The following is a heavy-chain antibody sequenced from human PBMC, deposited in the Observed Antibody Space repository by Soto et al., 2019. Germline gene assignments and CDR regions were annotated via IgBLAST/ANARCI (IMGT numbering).Heavy chain of an antibody. Sequence: EVQLLESGGGLVQPGGSLRLSCAASGFTFSTYAMNWVRQAPGNGLEWVSAISGSGGSIHYADSVKGRFTISRDNSKNMRYLQMNSLRGEDPAVYHCVKGYWKGDVWGLGTTVTVSS. CDR3: VKGYWKGDV. J-gene: IGHJ6*02. CDR2: ISGSGGSI. CDR1: GFTFSTYA. V-gene: IGHV3-23*01. D-gene: IGHD1-1*01.